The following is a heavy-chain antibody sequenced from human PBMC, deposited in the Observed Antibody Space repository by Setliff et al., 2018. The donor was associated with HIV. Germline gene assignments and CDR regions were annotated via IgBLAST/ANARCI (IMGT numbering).Heavy chain of an antibody. Sequence: ETLSLTCTVSGDSISSSSYYWGWIRQPPGKGLEWIGSIYYSGSTNYNPSLKSRVTISVDTSKNQFSLKLSSVTAADTAVYYCAGCITGTTHWFDPWGQGTLVTVSS. CDR1: GDSISSSSYY. CDR2: IYYSGST. CDR3: AGCITGTTHWFDP. J-gene: IGHJ5*02. D-gene: IGHD1-20*01. V-gene: IGHV4-39*07.